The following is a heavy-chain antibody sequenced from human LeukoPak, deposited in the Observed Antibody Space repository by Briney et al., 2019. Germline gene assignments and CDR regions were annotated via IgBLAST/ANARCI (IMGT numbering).Heavy chain of an antibody. V-gene: IGHV3-74*01. Sequence: GGSLRLSCAASGFTFSDFWMHWVRQAPGKGLVWVSRINSGGTVTNYADSVKGRLTISRDNAKNTLYLQMNSLRAEDTAVYYCAKGGYYGSGPHQTNWFDPWGQGTLVTVSS. CDR2: INSGGTVT. J-gene: IGHJ5*02. D-gene: IGHD3-10*01. CDR3: AKGGYYGSGPHQTNWFDP. CDR1: GFTFSDFW.